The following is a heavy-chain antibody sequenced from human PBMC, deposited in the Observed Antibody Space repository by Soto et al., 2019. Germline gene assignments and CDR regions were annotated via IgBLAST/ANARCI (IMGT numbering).Heavy chain of an antibody. J-gene: IGHJ4*02. CDR3: ARGSGSSPFYLDY. CDR2: IYNSGNT. V-gene: IGHV4-31*03. Sequence: SETLSLTCTVSGASISSGAYSWIWIRQLPGKGLEWIGYIYNSGNTYYNPSLKSRVTISVDTSEKQFSLKVNFVTAADTAVYYCARGSGSSPFYLDYWGQGTLVTVSS. CDR1: GASISSGAYS. D-gene: IGHD1-26*01.